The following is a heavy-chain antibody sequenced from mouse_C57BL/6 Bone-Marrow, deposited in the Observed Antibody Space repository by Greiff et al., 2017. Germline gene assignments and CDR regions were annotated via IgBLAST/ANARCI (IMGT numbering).Heavy chain of an antibody. CDR1: GYTFTSYW. CDR3: AREITTVVAWYCDV. Sequence: QVQLKQPGAELVRPGASVKLSCKASGYTFTSYWMHWVKQRPGQGLEWIGMIHPNSGSTNYNEKFKSKATLTVDKSSSTAYMQLSSLTSEDSAVYYCAREITTVVAWYCDVWGTGTTVTVSS. CDR2: IHPNSGST. V-gene: IGHV1-64*01. J-gene: IGHJ1*03. D-gene: IGHD1-1*01.